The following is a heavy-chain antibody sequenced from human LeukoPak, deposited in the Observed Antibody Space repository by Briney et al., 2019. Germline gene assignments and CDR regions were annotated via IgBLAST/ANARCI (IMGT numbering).Heavy chain of an antibody. CDR2: INHSGST. CDR3: ARGFSSSWYPQWFDP. CDR1: GGSFSGYY. Sequence: SETLSLTCAVYGGSFSGYYWGWIRQPPGKGLEWIGEINHSGSTNYNPSLKSRVTISVDTSKNQFSLKLSSVTAADTAVYYCARGFSSSWYPQWFDPWGQGTLVTVSS. D-gene: IGHD6-13*01. V-gene: IGHV4-34*01. J-gene: IGHJ5*02.